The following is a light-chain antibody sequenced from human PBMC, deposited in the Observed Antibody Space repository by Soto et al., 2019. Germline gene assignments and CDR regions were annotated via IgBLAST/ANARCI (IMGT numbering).Light chain of an antibody. CDR1: QGISNY. CDR3: QKYNRAPQT. V-gene: IGKV1-27*01. CDR2: AAS. J-gene: IGKJ1*01. Sequence: DIQMTQSPSSLSASVGDRVAITCRASQGISNYLAWYQQKPGKVPKLLVYAASTLQSGVPSRFSGSGSETDFTLTISSLQPEDVATYYCQKYNRAPQTFGQGNKVEIK.